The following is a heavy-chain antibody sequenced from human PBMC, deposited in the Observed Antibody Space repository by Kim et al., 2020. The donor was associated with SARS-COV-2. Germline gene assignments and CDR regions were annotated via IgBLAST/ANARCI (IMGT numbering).Heavy chain of an antibody. D-gene: IGHD3-3*01. J-gene: IGHJ6*02. Sequence: ASVKVSCKASGYTFTSYDINWVRQATGQGLEWMGWMNPNSGNTGYAQKFQGRVTMTRNTSISTAYMELSSLRSEDTAVYYCARGTKSYYDFWSGNYYYYGMDVWGQGTTVTVSS. CDR2: MNPNSGNT. CDR3: ARGTKSYYDFWSGNYYYYGMDV. V-gene: IGHV1-8*01. CDR1: GYTFTSYD.